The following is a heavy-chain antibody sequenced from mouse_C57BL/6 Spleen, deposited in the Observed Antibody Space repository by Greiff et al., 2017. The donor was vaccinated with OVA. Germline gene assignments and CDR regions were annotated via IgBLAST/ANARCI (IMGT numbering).Heavy chain of an antibody. CDR3: ARENDGYYLAWFAY. Sequence: VQLQQPGAELVKPGASVKLSCKASGSTFTSSWMHWVKQRPGQGLEWIGMIPPNSGSTNYNEKFKSKATLTAAKSSSTAYRQLSSLTSENFAVYYFARENDGYYLAWFAYWGQGALVTVSA. CDR2: IPPNSGST. CDR1: GSTFTSSW. V-gene: IGHV1-64*01. D-gene: IGHD2-3*01. J-gene: IGHJ3*01.